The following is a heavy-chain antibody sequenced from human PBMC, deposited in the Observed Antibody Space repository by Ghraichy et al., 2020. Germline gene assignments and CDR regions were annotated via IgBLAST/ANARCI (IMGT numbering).Heavy chain of an antibody. Sequence: SVKVSCKASGGTFSSYAISWVRQAPGQGLEWMGGIIPIFGTANYAQKFQGRVTITADESTSTAYMELSSLRSEDTAVYYCARATGDCTGGVCYGVDYWSQGTLVTVSS. CDR1: GGTFSSYA. CDR2: IIPIFGTA. J-gene: IGHJ4*02. CDR3: ARATGDCTGGVCYGVDY. D-gene: IGHD2-8*02. V-gene: IGHV1-69*13.